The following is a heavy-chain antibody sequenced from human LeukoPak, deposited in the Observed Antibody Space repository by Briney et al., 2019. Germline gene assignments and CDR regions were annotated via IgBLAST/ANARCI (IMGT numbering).Heavy chain of an antibody. CDR3: ARGFIAAAGVYPLPFDY. D-gene: IGHD6-13*01. V-gene: IGHV4-61*02. CDR1: GGSISSGSYY. CDR2: IYTSGST. J-gene: IGHJ4*02. Sequence: PSETLSLTCTVSGGSISSGSYYWSWIRQPAGKGLEWIGRIYTSGSTNYNPSLKSRVTISVDTSKNQFSLKLSSVTAADTAVYYCARGFIAAAGVYPLPFDYWGQGTLVTVSS.